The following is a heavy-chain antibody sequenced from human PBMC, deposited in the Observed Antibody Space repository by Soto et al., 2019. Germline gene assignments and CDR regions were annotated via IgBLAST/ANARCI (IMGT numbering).Heavy chain of an antibody. D-gene: IGHD2-15*01. V-gene: IGHV3-15*01. Sequence: GGSRRLSCAASGFTFSDAWMSWVRQAPGKGLDWVGRIKSKSDGGTTEYAAPVRGRFTISRDDSKNTLYLQMNSLKTEDTAVYYRTTDLWRIAVVVGSTGYFNPCGQGTPVTVSS. J-gene: IGHJ5*02. CDR3: TTDLWRIAVVVGSTGYFNP. CDR1: GFTFSDAW. CDR2: IKSKSDGGTT.